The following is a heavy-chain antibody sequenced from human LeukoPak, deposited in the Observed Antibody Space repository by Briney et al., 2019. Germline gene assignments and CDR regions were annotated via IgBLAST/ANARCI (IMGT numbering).Heavy chain of an antibody. V-gene: IGHV3-7*01. D-gene: IGHD3-10*01. J-gene: IGHJ4*02. CDR1: GFTFTTYW. CDR2: IKQDGTEK. Sequence: GGSLRLSCAASGFTFTTYWMSWVRQAPGKGLEWVANIKQDGTEKYYVDSVKGRFTISRDNAKNSLYLQMNSLRVEDTAVYYCAKVAKYYYGSETYYFFEHWGQGTPVTASP. CDR3: AKVAKYYYGSETYYFFEH.